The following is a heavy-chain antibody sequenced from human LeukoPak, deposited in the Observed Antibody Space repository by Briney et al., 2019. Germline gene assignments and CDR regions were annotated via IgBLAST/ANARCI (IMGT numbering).Heavy chain of an antibody. CDR2: IYYSGST. J-gene: IGHJ4*02. V-gene: IGHV4-59*08. CDR3: ARYLSRSLDY. Sequence: PSETLSLTRTVSGGSISSYYWSWIRQPPGKGLEWIGYIYYSGSTNYNPSLKSRVTISVDTSKNQFSLKLSSVTAADTAVYYCARYLSRSLDYWGQGALVTVSS. CDR1: GGSISSYY.